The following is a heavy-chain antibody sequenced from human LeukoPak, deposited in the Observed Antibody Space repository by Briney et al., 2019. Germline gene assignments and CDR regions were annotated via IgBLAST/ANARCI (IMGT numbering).Heavy chain of an antibody. CDR3: ARGDYVWGSYRVRVNWFDP. D-gene: IGHD3-16*02. J-gene: IGHJ5*02. CDR2: INHSGST. V-gene: IGHV4-34*01. CDR1: GGSFSGYY. Sequence: SGTLSLTCAVSGGSFSGYYWSWIRQPPGKGLEWIGEINHSGSTNYNPSLKSRVTISVDTSKNQFSLKLSSVTAADTAVYYCARGDYVWGSYRVRVNWFDPWGQGTLVTVSS.